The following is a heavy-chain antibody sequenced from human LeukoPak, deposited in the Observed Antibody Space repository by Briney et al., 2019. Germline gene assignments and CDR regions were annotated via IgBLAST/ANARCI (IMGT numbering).Heavy chain of an antibody. J-gene: IGHJ6*03. Sequence: PGGSLRLSCAASGFTFSDYYMTWVRQAPGKGLEWVSVIYSGGTTHYADSVKGRFTISRDNAKNSLYLQMNSLRAEDTAVYYCARDARVTTGYYYYMDVWGKGTTVTVSS. CDR3: ARDARVTTGYYYYMDV. D-gene: IGHD4-11*01. CDR1: GFTFSDYY. V-gene: IGHV3-69-1*01. CDR2: IYSGGTT.